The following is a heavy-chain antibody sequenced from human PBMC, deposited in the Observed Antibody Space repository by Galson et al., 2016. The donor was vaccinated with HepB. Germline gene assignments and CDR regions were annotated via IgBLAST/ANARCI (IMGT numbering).Heavy chain of an antibody. CDR2: IDWDDDK. CDR1: GFSLSTSGMC. J-gene: IGHJ6*02. V-gene: IGHV2-70*01. Sequence: PALVKPTQTLTLTCTFSGFSLSTSGMCVSWIRQPPGKALEWLALIDWDDDKYYSTSLKTRLTISKDTSKNQVVLTMTNMDPVDTATYYCARTQVSGSSSGDYGMDVWGQGTTVTVSS. CDR3: ARTQVSGSSSGDYGMDV. D-gene: IGHD6-6*01.